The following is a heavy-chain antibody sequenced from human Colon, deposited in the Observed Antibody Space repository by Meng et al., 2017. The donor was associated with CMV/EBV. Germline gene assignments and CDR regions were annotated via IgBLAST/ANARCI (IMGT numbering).Heavy chain of an antibody. J-gene: IGHJ5*02. CDR1: GASIRSSDYY. V-gene: IGHV4-39*07. CDR2: IYYSGTT. Sequence: SETLSLTCSVSGASIRSSDYYWGWIRQPPGTGLEWIGNIYYSGTTSYNPSLKSRVTVSMDTSNHQFSLSLEFVTAADTAVYYCARVFPPIFGIVKNSFNWFDPWGQGMLVTVSS. CDR3: ARVFPPIFGIVKNSFNWFDP. D-gene: IGHD3-3*01.